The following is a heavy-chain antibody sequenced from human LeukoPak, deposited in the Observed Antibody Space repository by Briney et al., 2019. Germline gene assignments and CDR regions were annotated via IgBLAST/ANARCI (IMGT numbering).Heavy chain of an antibody. CDR3: ARDRDSGWYYLDY. CDR2: IWYDGSNK. D-gene: IGHD6-19*01. V-gene: IGHV3-33*01. Sequence: PGRSLRLSCAASGFTFSSYGMHWVRQAPGKGLEWVAVIWYDGSNKYYADSVKGRFTISRDNSKNTLYLQMNSLRAEDTAVYYCARDRDSGWYYLDYWGQGTLVTVSS. J-gene: IGHJ4*02. CDR1: GFTFSSYG.